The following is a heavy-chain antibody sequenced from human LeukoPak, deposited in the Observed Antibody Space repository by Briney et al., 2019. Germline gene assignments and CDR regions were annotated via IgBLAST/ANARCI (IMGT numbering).Heavy chain of an antibody. CDR1: GFSFGSNW. V-gene: IGHV3-53*01. CDR2: IYSGGST. D-gene: IGHD1-26*01. CDR3: ARMGSGSSPWDY. J-gene: IGHJ4*02. Sequence: GGSLRLSCVASGFSFGSNWMSWVRQAPGKGLEWVSVIYSGGSTYYADSVKGRFTISRDNSKNTLYLQMNSLRAEDTAVYYCARMGSGSSPWDYWGQGALVTVSS.